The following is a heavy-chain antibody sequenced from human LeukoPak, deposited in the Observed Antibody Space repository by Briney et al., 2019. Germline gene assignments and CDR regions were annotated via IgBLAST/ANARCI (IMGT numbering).Heavy chain of an antibody. J-gene: IGHJ4*02. Sequence: GGSLRLSCAASGFTFSSYAMSWVRQAPGKGLEWVSTLSGSGGNTYYADPVKGRVTISIDNSKNTLYLQMNSLRAEDTAVYHCAKGSYYYDSADYFDYWGQGTLVTVS. CDR2: LSGSGGNT. D-gene: IGHD3-22*01. CDR1: GFTFSSYA. CDR3: AKGSYYYDSADYFDY. V-gene: IGHV3-23*01.